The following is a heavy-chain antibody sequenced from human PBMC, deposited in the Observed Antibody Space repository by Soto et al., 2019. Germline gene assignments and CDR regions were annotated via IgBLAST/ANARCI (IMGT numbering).Heavy chain of an antibody. V-gene: IGHV4-59*01. CDR2: ISYSGTT. CDR1: GGSISTYY. CDR3: TRNWCSVAGRDYFDY. D-gene: IGHD6-19*01. Sequence: SETLSLTCTVSGGSISTYYWCWIRQPPGKGLEWIGNISYSGTTNNSPSLKGRGTISLDRSKNQFSLKLTYVTAADTAVYYFTRNWCSVAGRDYFDYWGQGNLVTVSS. J-gene: IGHJ4*02.